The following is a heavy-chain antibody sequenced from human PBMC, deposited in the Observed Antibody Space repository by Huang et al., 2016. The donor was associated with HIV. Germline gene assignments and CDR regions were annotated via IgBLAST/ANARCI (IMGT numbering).Heavy chain of an antibody. CDR3: ARRYCSGGSCYRDI. D-gene: IGHD2-15*01. CDR2: MSPNSGNT. Sequence: QVQLVQSGAEVKKPGASVRVSCKASGYTFTRYDINWVRQATGQGLEWMGWMSPNSGNTGYAKNFQCRVTITRDTSRSTAYMELSSLRSEDTAVYYCARRYCSGGSCYRDIWGQGTMVTVSS. V-gene: IGHV1-8*03. J-gene: IGHJ3*02. CDR1: GYTFTRYD.